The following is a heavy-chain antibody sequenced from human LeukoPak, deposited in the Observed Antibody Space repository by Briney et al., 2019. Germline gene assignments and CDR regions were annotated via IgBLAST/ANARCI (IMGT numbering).Heavy chain of an antibody. D-gene: IGHD7-27*01. J-gene: IGHJ3*02. CDR1: GGSISSYY. CDR3: SRHPTGDLAFDI. V-gene: IGHV4-59*08. Sequence: SEPLSLTCTVSGGSISSYYWSWIRQPPGKGLEWIGYIYYSGSTNYNPSLKSRVTISVDTSKNQFSLKLSSVTAADTAVYYCSRHPTGDLAFDIWGQGTMVTVSS. CDR2: IYYSGST.